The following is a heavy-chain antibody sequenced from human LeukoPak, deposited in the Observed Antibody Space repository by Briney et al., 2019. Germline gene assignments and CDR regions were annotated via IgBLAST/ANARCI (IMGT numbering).Heavy chain of an antibody. V-gene: IGHV3-11*05. Sequence: GGSLRLSCSASGFTFSDYYMTWIPQAPGNGLEWVSYISGSRTYTNYADSVKDRFTISRDKATSSLYLQMYSLRAEETAVYYCARVTFGDSIPGYWGQGTLVTVSS. CDR1: GFTFSDYY. CDR3: ARVTFGDSIPGY. CDR2: ISGSRTYT. D-gene: IGHD3-10*01. J-gene: IGHJ4*02.